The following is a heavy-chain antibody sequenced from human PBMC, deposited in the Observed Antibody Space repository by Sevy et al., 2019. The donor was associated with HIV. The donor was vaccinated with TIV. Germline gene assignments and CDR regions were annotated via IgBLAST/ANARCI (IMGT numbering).Heavy chain of an antibody. D-gene: IGHD2-8*02. CDR2: IKAKADGGTI. J-gene: IGHJ6*02. CDR3: NTDPIILLLVTNGLDV. Sequence: GGSLRLSCAASGFTFSYAWMSWVRQAPGKGREWIGRIKAKADGGTIEYAEPVKGRFTISRDDSKNTRYLQRNSLKTEDTAVYYCNTDPIILLLVTNGLDVWGQGTTVTVSS. CDR1: GFTFSYAW. V-gene: IGHV3-15*01.